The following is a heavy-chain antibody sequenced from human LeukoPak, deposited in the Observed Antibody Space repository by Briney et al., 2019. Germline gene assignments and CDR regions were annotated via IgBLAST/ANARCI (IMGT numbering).Heavy chain of an antibody. CDR1: GYTFTGYY. CDR3: ARDRGPELERPNWFDP. Sequence: GASVKVSCKASGYTFTGYYMHWVRQAPGQGPEWMGWINPNSGGTDYAQKFQGRVTMTGDTSISTAYMELSRLRSDDTAVYYCARDRGPELERPNWFDPWGQGTLVTVSS. V-gene: IGHV1-2*02. CDR2: INPNSGGT. J-gene: IGHJ5*02. D-gene: IGHD1-1*01.